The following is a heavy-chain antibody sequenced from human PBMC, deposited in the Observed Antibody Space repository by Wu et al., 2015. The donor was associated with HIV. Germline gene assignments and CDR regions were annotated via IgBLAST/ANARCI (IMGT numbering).Heavy chain of an antibody. Sequence: QVQLVQSGAEVKKPGSSVKVSCKASGGTFSSYAISWVRQAPGQGLEWMGWISAYNGDTNYAQKLQGRVTMTTDTSTSTAYMELRSLRSDDTAVYYCARASNYYGSGTYHDSWGQGTLVTVSS. D-gene: IGHD3-10*01. CDR2: ISAYNGDT. V-gene: IGHV1-18*01. J-gene: IGHJ4*02. CDR1: GGTFSSYA. CDR3: ARASNYYGSGTYHDS.